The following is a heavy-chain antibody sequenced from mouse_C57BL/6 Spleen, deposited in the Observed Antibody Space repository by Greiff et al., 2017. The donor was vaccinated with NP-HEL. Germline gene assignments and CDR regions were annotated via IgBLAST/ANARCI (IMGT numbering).Heavy chain of an antibody. CDR1: GYTFTSYG. CDR2: IYPRSGNT. Sequence: QVQLQQSGAELARPGASVKLSCKASGYTFTSYGISWVKQRTGQGLEWIGEIYPRSGNTYYNEKFKGKATLTADKSSSTAYMELRSLTSEDSAVYFCARAEQLLRYGGYFDYWGQGTTLTVSS. V-gene: IGHV1-81*01. CDR3: ARAEQLLRYGGYFDY. J-gene: IGHJ2*01. D-gene: IGHD1-1*01.